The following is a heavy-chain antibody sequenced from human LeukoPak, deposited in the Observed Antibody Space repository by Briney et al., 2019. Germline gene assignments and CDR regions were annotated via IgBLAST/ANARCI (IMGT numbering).Heavy chain of an antibody. D-gene: IGHD7-27*01. CDR1: GFTFSSYE. CDR2: ISSSGSTI. Sequence: PGGSLRLSCAASGFTFSSYEMNWVRQAPGKGLEWVSYISSSGSTIYYADSVKGRFTISRDNAKKSLYLEMNSLRAEDTAVYYCGRGHWGLDYWGQGALVTVSS. CDR3: GRGHWGLDY. J-gene: IGHJ4*02. V-gene: IGHV3-48*03.